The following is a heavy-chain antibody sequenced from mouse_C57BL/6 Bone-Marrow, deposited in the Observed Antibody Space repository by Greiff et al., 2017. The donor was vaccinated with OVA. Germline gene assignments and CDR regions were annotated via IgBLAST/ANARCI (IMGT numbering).Heavy chain of an antibody. D-gene: IGHD1-1*01. CDR1: GSTFTSSW. CDR3: AGITTVVATPHFDY. Sequence: VKLQQPGAELVKPGASVKLSCKASGSTFTSSWIPGVKRRPGRGLGWIGRIVPNSGGTKNNEKFKSKATLTVDKPSSTAYMQLSSLTSEDSAVYYGAGITTVVATPHFDYWGQGTTLTVSS. CDR2: IVPNSGGT. V-gene: IGHV1-72*01. J-gene: IGHJ2*01.